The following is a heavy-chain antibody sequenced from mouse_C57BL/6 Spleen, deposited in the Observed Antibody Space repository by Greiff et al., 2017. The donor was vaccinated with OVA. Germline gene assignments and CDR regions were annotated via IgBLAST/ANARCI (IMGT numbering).Heavy chain of an antibody. V-gene: IGHV1-54*01. CDR2: INPGSGGT. CDR1: GYAFTNYL. CDR3: ARLGTAQAPCDY. D-gene: IGHD3-2*02. J-gene: IGHJ2*01. Sequence: QVQLQQSGAELVRPGTSVKVSCKASGYAFTNYLIEWVKQRPGQGLEWIGVINPGSGGTNYNEKFQGKATLTADKSSSTAYMQLSSLTSEDSAVXFYARLGTAQAPCDYWGQGTTLTVSS.